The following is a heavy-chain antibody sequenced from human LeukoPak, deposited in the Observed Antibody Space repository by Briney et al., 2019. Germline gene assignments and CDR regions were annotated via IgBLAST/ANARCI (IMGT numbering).Heavy chain of an antibody. J-gene: IGHJ4*02. CDR1: GGTFSSYA. D-gene: IGHD6-19*01. CDR2: IIPIFGTA. CDR3: AAEVIAVAGYFDY. Sequence: SVKVSCKASGGTFSSYAISWVRQAPGQGLEWMGRIIPIFGTASYAQKFQGRVTITTDESTSTAYMELSSLRSEDTAVYYCAAEVIAVAGYFDYWGQGTLVTVST. V-gene: IGHV1-69*05.